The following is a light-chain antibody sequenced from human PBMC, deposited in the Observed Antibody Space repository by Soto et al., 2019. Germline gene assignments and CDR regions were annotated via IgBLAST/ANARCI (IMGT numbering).Light chain of an antibody. CDR2: KAS. V-gene: IGKV1-5*03. CDR3: QQYNSYPLT. Sequence: DIQMTQSPATLSASVGDRVTITCRASQSMSGWLAWYQQKPGKAPKLLIYKASSLESGVPSRFSGSGSGTEFTLTISSLQPDDFATYYCQQYNSYPLTFGGGTKVDIK. CDR1: QSMSGW. J-gene: IGKJ4*01.